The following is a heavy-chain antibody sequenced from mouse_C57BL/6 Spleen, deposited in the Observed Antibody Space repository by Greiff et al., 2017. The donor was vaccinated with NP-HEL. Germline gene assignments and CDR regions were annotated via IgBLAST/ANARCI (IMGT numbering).Heavy chain of an antibody. J-gene: IGHJ1*03. CDR1: GFTFSDYG. Sequence: EVRVVESGGGLVKPGGSLKLSCAASGFTFSDYGMHWVRQAPEKGLEWVAYISSGSSTIYYADTVKGRFTISRDNAKNTLFLQMTSLRSEDTAMYYCARGGLYYDYDWYCDVWGTGTTVTVSS. CDR3: ARGGLYYDYDWYCDV. CDR2: ISSGSSTI. D-gene: IGHD2-4*01. V-gene: IGHV5-17*01.